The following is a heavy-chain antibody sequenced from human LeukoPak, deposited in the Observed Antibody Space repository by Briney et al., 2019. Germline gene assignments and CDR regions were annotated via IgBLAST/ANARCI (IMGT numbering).Heavy chain of an antibody. Sequence: ASVKVSCKTSGYTFNEYFVHWVRQGPGQGLEWMGWINPKSGAINYAQRFQGRVTMTRDTSISTAYMELSRLGSDDTAVYYCARAYEYGWFDPWGQGTLVTVSS. D-gene: IGHD4/OR15-4a*01. V-gene: IGHV1-2*02. J-gene: IGHJ5*02. CDR2: INPKSGAI. CDR3: ARAYEYGWFDP. CDR1: GYTFNEYF.